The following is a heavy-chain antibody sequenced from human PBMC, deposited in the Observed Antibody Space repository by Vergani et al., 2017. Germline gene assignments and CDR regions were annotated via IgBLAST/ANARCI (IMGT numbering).Heavy chain of an antibody. J-gene: IGHJ6*03. V-gene: IGHV3-23*01. Sequence: EVQLLESGGGLVQPGGSLRLSCAASGFTFSSYAMSWVRQAPGKGLEWVSAISGSGGSTYYADSVKGRFTISRDNSKNTLYLQMNSLRAEDTAVYYCANPXYYDSSGYYYYMDVWGKGTTVTVSS. CDR1: GFTFSSYA. CDR3: ANPXYYDSSGYYYYMDV. CDR2: ISGSGGST. D-gene: IGHD3-22*01.